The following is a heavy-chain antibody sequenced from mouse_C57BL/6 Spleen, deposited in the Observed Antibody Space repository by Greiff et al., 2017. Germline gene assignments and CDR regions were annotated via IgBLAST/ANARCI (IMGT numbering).Heavy chain of an antibody. CDR3: ARKDYGSSPWYFDV. J-gene: IGHJ1*03. D-gene: IGHD1-1*01. CDR1: GYSFTDYN. V-gene: IGHV1-39*01. Sequence: EVKLMESGPELVKPGASVKISCKASGYSFTDYNMNWVKQSTGKSLEWIGVINPNYGTTSYNQKFKGKATLTVDQSSSTAYMQLNSLTSEDSAVYYCARKDYGSSPWYFDVWGTGTTVTVSS. CDR2: INPNYGTT.